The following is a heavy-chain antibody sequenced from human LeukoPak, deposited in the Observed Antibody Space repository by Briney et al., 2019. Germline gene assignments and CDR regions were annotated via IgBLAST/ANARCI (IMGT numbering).Heavy chain of an antibody. CDR2: INQSGST. D-gene: IGHD3-16*01. V-gene: IGHV4-34*01. Sequence: SETLSLTCTVYGRSLSGHHWSWIPQPTGKGLEWIGEINQSGSTNYNPSLKSQVTISVDTSKNQFSLRLSSVTAADTAVYYCARDSQGGGDWGQGTLVTVSS. CDR1: GRSLSGHH. CDR3: ARDSQGGGD. J-gene: IGHJ4*02.